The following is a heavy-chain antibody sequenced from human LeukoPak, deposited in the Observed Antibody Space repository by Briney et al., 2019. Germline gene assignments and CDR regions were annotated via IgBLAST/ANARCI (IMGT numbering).Heavy chain of an antibody. J-gene: IGHJ4*02. D-gene: IGHD4-17*01. CDR3: AKAASWDYGDYSFDY. CDR2: ISGSGGST. CDR1: GFTFSSYA. Sequence: PGGSLRLSCAASGFTFSSYAMSWVSQAPGKRLEWVSAISGSGGSTYYADSVKGRFTISRDNSKNTLYLQMNSLRAEDTAVYYCAKAASWDYGDYSFDYWGQGTLVTVSS. V-gene: IGHV3-23*01.